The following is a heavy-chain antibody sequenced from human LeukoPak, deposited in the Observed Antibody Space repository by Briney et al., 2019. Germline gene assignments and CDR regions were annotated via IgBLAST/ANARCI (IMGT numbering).Heavy chain of an antibody. Sequence: SETLSLTCTVSGGSISSYYWSWIRQPPGKGLEWIGSIYYSGSTNYNPSLKSRVTISVDTSKNQLSLKLSSVTAADTAVYYCARAYSGHLYYFDYWGQGTLVTVSS. D-gene: IGHD1-26*01. J-gene: IGHJ4*02. CDR1: GGSISSYY. CDR2: IYYSGST. CDR3: ARAYSGHLYYFDY. V-gene: IGHV4-59*01.